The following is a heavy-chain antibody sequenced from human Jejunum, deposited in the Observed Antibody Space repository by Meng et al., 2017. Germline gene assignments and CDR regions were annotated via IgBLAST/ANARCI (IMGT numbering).Heavy chain of an antibody. Sequence: QGQLQQSGTGLVKPSQTLPLPCAISGYGVSSNSAAWNWIRQSPSRGLEWLGRTYYRSKYYNDYALSVKSRITINPDTSKNQFSLQLNSVTPEDTAIYYCARDWGDVRGGFDFWGQGTLVTVSS. CDR2: TYYRSKYYN. J-gene: IGHJ4*02. D-gene: IGHD3-10*02. CDR1: GYGVSSNSAA. CDR3: ARDWGDVRGGFDF. V-gene: IGHV6-1*01.